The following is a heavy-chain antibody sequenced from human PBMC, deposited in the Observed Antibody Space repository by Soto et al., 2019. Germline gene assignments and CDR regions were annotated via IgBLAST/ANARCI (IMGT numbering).Heavy chain of an antibody. CDR3: ASGGAPRTFLDR. J-gene: IGHJ4*02. CDR1: GFTFSSYA. Sequence: EVQLLESGGGLVQPGGSLRLSCAASGFTFSSYAMSWVRKAPGKGREWVSGVTNSGSNTYYTYSVKGLVTIYRDTTKNTLYLQMNCLRAEDTAIYYWASGGAPRTFLDRWGQGTQVTVSS. V-gene: IGHV3-23*01. D-gene: IGHD6-6*01. CDR2: VTNSGSNT.